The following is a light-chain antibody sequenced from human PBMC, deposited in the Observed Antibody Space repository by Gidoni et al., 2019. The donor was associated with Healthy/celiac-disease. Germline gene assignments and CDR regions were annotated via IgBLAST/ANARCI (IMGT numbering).Light chain of an antibody. CDR3: HQYNSYPWT. J-gene: IGKJ1*01. V-gene: IGKV1-5*03. Sequence: DIQMTQSPSTLSASVGDRVTITCRASQSISSWLAWYQQKPGKAPKLLIYKASSLESGVPSRFSGSGSGTEFTLTISSLHPDDFSTYYCHQYNSYPWTFGQGTKVEIK. CDR1: QSISSW. CDR2: KAS.